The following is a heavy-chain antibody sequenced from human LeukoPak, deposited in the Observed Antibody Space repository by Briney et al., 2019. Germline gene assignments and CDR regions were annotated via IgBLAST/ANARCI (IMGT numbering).Heavy chain of an antibody. J-gene: IGHJ4*02. D-gene: IGHD6-19*01. CDR3: ARSALYSSGWFAYYFDY. Sequence: SGGSLRLSCAASGFTFSSYSMTWVRQAPGKGLEWVSSISSSSSYIYYADSVKGRFTISRDNAKNSLYLQMNSLRAEDTAVYYCARSALYSSGWFAYYFDYWGQGTLVTVSS. CDR1: GFTFSSYS. V-gene: IGHV3-21*01. CDR2: ISSSSSYI.